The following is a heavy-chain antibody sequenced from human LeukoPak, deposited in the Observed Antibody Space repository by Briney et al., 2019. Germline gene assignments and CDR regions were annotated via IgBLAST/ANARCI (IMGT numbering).Heavy chain of an antibody. CDR1: GGSISSSSYY. Sequence: SETLSLTCTVSGGSISSSSYYWGWIRQPPGKGLEWIGTIYYSGSTYYNPSLESRVTISVDTSKNQFSLKLRSVTAADTAVYYCARGPDYGDYEYFQHWGQGTLVTVSS. J-gene: IGHJ1*01. V-gene: IGHV4-39*01. CDR3: ARGPDYGDYEYFQH. D-gene: IGHD4-17*01. CDR2: IYYSGST.